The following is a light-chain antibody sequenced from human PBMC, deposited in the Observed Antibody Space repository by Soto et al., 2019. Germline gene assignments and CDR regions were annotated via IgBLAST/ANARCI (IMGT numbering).Light chain of an antibody. V-gene: IGKV3-15*01. CDR2: GAS. CDR3: QPYPSCPYT. Sequence: IMMTQSPATLSVSPGERATLSCRASEGLNSKLAWYQQKPGQAPRLLIYGASTRATGIPARLSGSGSRTEVTLTIRSLQSADFAVYCCQPYPSCPYTFAGGTKLE. J-gene: IGKJ2*01. CDR1: EGLNSK.